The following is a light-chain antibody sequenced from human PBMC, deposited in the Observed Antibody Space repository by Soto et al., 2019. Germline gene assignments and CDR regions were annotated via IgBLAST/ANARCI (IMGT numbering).Light chain of an antibody. J-gene: IGLJ2*01. V-gene: IGLV2-23*01. CDR1: STNVGSSNF. Sequence: QAALTQPASVSGSPGQSITIACTGTSTNVGSSNFVSWYQQYPGKAPRLVIYDGSKRPSGVSIRFSGSKSGNTASLTISGLQTEDEADYYRCSYAGANTWVFVGGTKLTVL. CDR3: CSYAGANTWV. CDR2: DGS.